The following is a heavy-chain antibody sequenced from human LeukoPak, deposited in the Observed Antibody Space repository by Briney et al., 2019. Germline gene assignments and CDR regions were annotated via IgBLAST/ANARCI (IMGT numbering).Heavy chain of an antibody. Sequence: PGGSLRLSCAASGFTFSSYAMSWVRQAPGKGLEWVSVITGSGGSTHYADSVKGRFTISRDNSKNPLFLQMNSLRAEDTAVYYSAKRFYFGSGSNFLARYTDYSMDVWGQGTTVTVSS. CDR2: ITGSGGST. V-gene: IGHV3-23*01. CDR3: AKRFYFGSGSNFLARYTDYSMDV. J-gene: IGHJ6*02. CDR1: GFTFSSYA. D-gene: IGHD3-10*01.